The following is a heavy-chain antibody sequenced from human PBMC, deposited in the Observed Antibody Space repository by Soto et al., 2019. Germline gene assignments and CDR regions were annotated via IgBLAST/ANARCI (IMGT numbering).Heavy chain of an antibody. D-gene: IGHD2-21*02. Sequence: QVQLVQSGAEEKKPGASVKVSCKASGYTFTSYAMHWVRQAPGQRLEWMGWINAGNGNTKYSQKFQGRVTITRDTSASTAHMELSSQRSEDTGVYYCARSIVVVTALDYWGQGTLVTVSS. J-gene: IGHJ4*02. CDR1: GYTFTSYA. CDR2: INAGNGNT. V-gene: IGHV1-3*05. CDR3: ARSIVVVTALDY.